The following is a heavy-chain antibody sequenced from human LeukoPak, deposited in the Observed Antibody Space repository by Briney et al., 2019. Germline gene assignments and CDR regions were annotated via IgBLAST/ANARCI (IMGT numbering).Heavy chain of an antibody. CDR3: ASGGGVARFDY. J-gene: IGHJ4*02. V-gene: IGHV3-33*01. Sequence: PGGSLRLSCAASGFTFSSYGMRWVRQAPGKGLEWVAVIWYDGSNKYYADSVKGRFTISRDNSKNTLYLQMNSLRAEDTAVYYCASGGGVARFDYWGQGTLVTVSS. D-gene: IGHD3-16*01. CDR1: GFTFSSYG. CDR2: IWYDGSNK.